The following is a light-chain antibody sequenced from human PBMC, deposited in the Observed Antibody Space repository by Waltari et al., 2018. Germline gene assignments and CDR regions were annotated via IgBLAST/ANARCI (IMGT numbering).Light chain of an antibody. J-gene: IGKJ4*01. CDR2: DAS. Sequence: EVVLTQSPATLSLSPGERATLSCRASQSVSYYLAWYQQKPSQAHRLLIYDASNRATGIPARFSGSASGTDFTLSISSLEPEDFAVYYCQQRTNWPLTLGGGTKVEI. CDR1: QSVSYY. V-gene: IGKV3-11*01. CDR3: QQRTNWPLT.